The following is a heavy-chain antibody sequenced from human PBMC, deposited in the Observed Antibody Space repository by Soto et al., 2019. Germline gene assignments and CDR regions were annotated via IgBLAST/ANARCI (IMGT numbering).Heavy chain of an antibody. D-gene: IGHD3-16*01. J-gene: IGHJ4*02. CDR3: VRQKRGFRGPSYHY. V-gene: IGHV3-30*03. CDR1: GDTFSSYG. Sequence: PRWALGLSCAASGDTFSSYGMYWVRQAPGQGLEWVAVISYDGSNKYYADSVKGRFTISRDNSKNTLYLQMNSLRVEDTAMYYYVRQKRGFRGPSYHYWAQVSLVPVSP. CDR2: ISYDGSNK.